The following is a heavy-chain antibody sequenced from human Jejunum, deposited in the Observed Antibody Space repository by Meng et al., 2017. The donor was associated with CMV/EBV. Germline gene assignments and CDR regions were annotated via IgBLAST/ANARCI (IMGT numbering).Heavy chain of an antibody. CDR2: INRNCSTP. D-gene: IGHD3-16*01. Sequence: ASGVTFDGYGMSWVRQAPGKGLEWVGGINRNCSTPRYAQKVQGRVTITTDNATSTAYMEMSSLRSDDTAVYYCARGIDMSTYEGVQYWGQGTLVTVSS. J-gene: IGHJ4*02. V-gene: IGHV1-69*05. CDR3: ARGIDMSTYEGVQY. CDR1: GVTFDGYG.